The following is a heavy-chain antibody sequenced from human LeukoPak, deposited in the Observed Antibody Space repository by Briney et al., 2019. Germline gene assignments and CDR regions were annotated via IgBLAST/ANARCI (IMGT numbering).Heavy chain of an antibody. CDR1: GFTLSSHA. CDR2: VSYGGRYK. J-gene: IGHJ4*02. Sequence: PVGSLRLSCAASGFTLSSHAMHSVRQAPGKGLEGVAFVSYGGRYKYYIDSVKGRFTISRDNSKSTMYLEMNSLRGEDTAVYYCAKDRSGEYTWDYWGQGTLVTVSS. CDR3: AKDRSGEYTWDY. V-gene: IGHV3-30*02. D-gene: IGHD4-17*01.